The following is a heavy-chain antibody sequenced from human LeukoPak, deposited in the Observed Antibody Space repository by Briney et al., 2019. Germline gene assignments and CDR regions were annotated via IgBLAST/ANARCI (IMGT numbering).Heavy chain of an antibody. J-gene: IGHJ4*02. Sequence: GASLRLSCAASGFTFSSYAMSWVRQAPGKGLEWVSAISGSGGSTYYADSVKGRFTISRDNSKNTLYLQMNSLRAEDTAVYYCAKVTSGSYTFDYWGQATLVTVSS. D-gene: IGHD1-26*01. CDR3: AKVTSGSYTFDY. V-gene: IGHV3-23*01. CDR1: GFTFSSYA. CDR2: ISGSGGST.